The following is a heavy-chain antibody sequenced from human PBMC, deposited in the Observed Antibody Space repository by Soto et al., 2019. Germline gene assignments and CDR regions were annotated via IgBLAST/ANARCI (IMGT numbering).Heavy chain of an antibody. CDR1: GGSISRYY. D-gene: IGHD3-22*01. J-gene: IGHJ3*02. V-gene: IGHV4-59*01. CDR3: ARDLHYYDSSGYPRVEAFDI. CDR2: IYYSGST. Sequence: QVQLQESGPGLVGPSESLSLTCTVSGGSISRYYWSWIRQPPGKGLEWIGCIYYSGSTNYSPSRKGRVTISVDTSKNQFSLKLSSVTAADTAVYYCARDLHYYDSSGYPRVEAFDIWGQGTMLTVSS.